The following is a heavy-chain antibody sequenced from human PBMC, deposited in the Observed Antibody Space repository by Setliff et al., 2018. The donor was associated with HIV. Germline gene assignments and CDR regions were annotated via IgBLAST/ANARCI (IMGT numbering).Heavy chain of an antibody. D-gene: IGHD5-12*01. Sequence: NPSETLSLTCTVSGGSISTYYWNWIRQSPGTGLEWIGDTNYRGVTYYNPSLKSRVTFSLDTSKNQFSLTLTSVTAADTAVYYCARDSNPAGSPGYEYARRGAFDLWGPGTPVTVSS. V-gene: IGHV4-59*01. CDR1: GGSISTYY. CDR3: ARDSNPAGSPGYEYARRGAFDL. CDR2: TNYRGVT. J-gene: IGHJ3*01.